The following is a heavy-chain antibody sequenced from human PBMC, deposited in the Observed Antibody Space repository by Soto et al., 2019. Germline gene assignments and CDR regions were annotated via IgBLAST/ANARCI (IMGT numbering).Heavy chain of an antibody. D-gene: IGHD6-13*01. V-gene: IGHV1-18*01. J-gene: IGHJ6*02. Sequence: ASGKVSWKASGYTFTSYGISWVRQAPGQGLEWMGWISGYNGNTNYAQKLQGRVTMTTDTSTSTAYMELRSLRSDDTAVYYCARDRSAAAGLYYYGMDVWGQGTTVTVSS. CDR3: ARDRSAAAGLYYYGMDV. CDR1: GYTFTSYG. CDR2: ISGYNGNT.